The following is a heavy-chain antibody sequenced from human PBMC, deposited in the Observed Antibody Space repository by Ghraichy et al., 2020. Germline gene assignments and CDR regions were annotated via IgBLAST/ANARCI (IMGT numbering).Heavy chain of an antibody. Sequence: SETLSLTCAVYGGSFSDSYCTWIRQPPGKGLEWIGEINHSGSTNYNPSLKSRVTISIDTSKNQFSLKLNSVTAADTAVYYCATIGLRGVSPSGVSWGQGTLVTVSS. J-gene: IGHJ5*02. V-gene: IGHV4-34*01. CDR1: GGSFSDSY. CDR3: ATIGLRGVSPSGVS. D-gene: IGHD3-10*01. CDR2: INHSGST.